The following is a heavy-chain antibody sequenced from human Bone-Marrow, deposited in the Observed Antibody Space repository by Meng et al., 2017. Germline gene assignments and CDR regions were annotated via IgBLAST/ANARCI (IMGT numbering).Heavy chain of an antibody. V-gene: IGHV3-33*01. Sequence: GESLKISCAASGFTFSSYGMHWVRQAPGKGLEWVAVIWYDGSNKYYADSVKGRFTISRDNSKNTLYLQMNSLRAEDTAVYYCARLTPYSSSWYWAFDIWGQGTMVTVSS. J-gene: IGHJ3*02. CDR2: IWYDGSNK. CDR3: ARLTPYSSSWYWAFDI. CDR1: GFTFSSYG. D-gene: IGHD6-13*01.